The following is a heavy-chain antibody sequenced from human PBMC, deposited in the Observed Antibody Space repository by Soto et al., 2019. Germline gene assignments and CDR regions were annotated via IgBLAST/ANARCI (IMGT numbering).Heavy chain of an antibody. Sequence: QVQLVESGGGLVKPGGSLRLSCGASGFTFSNYYMSWIRQAPGKGLEWVSYISSTGRTIYYADSVKGRFTVSRDNAQNSLSLKLNSLRVEDTAVYYCARSYSSGWEFAYWGQGTQVTVS. J-gene: IGHJ4*02. CDR1: GFTFSNYY. CDR3: ARSYSSGWEFAY. D-gene: IGHD6-19*01. CDR2: ISSTGRTI. V-gene: IGHV3-11*01.